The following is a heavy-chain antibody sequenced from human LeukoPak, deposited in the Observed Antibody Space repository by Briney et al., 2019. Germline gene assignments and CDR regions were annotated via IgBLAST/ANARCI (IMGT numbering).Heavy chain of an antibody. D-gene: IGHD2-21*01. CDR2: INPSGGST. CDR3: AREDVVLVNAVRYYYYGMDV. J-gene: IGHJ6*02. Sequence: ASVKVSCKASGYNFISYYMHWVRQAPGQGLEWMGIINPSGGSTSYAQKFQDRVTMTRDTSTSTVYMELSSLKSEDTAVYYCAREDVVLVNAVRYYYYGMDVWGQGTTVTVSS. V-gene: IGHV1-46*01. CDR1: GYNFISYY.